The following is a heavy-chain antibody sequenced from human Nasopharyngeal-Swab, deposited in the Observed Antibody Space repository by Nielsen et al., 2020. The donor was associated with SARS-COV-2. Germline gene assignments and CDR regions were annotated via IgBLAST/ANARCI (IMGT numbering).Heavy chain of an antibody. CDR3: ARPMRPMGHYYFGMDV. CDR2: IYPGDSNT. V-gene: IGHV5-51*01. Sequence: GGSLRLSCKGSGYSFTTYWIGWVRQMHGKGLEWMGIIYPGDSNTRYSPSFQGQVTISVDKYSSTAYLQWSSLKASDTAIYYCARPMRPMGHYYFGMDVWGQGTTVTVSS. CDR1: GYSFTTYW. J-gene: IGHJ6*02. D-gene: IGHD1-26*01.